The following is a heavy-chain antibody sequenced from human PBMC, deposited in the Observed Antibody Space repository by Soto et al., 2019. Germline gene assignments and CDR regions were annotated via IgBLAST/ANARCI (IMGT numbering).Heavy chain of an antibody. Sequence: PGGSLRLSCVASGITVNKNYMTWVRQAPGKGLEWVSAISGSGGSTYYADSVKGRFTISRDNSKNTLYLQMNSLRAEDTAVYYCAKDHPNFYDILTGYPLVGFDYWGQGT. V-gene: IGHV3-23*01. CDR1: GITVNKNY. J-gene: IGHJ4*02. D-gene: IGHD3-9*01. CDR3: AKDHPNFYDILTGYPLVGFDY. CDR2: ISGSGGST.